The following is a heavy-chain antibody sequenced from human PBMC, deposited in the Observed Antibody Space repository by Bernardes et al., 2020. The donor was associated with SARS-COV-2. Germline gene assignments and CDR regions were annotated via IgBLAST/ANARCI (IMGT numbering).Heavy chain of an antibody. Sequence: SETLSLTCTVSGGSISSYYWSWIRQPPGKGLEWIGNIYYSGSTNYNPSLKSRVTISVDTSKNQFSLKLSSVTAADTAVYYCARGLQCSSTSCYGRGYYYYGMDVWGQGTTVTVSS. J-gene: IGHJ6*02. CDR2: IYYSGST. D-gene: IGHD2-2*01. CDR3: ARGLQCSSTSCYGRGYYYYGMDV. V-gene: IGHV4-59*01. CDR1: GGSISSYY.